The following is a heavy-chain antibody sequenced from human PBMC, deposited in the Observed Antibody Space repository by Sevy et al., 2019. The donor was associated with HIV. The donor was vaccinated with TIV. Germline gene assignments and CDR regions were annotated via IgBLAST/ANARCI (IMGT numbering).Heavy chain of an antibody. CDR3: ARSIVVVPSPGGYYGMDV. D-gene: IGHD2-2*01. J-gene: IGHJ6*02. Sequence: ASVKVSCKASGGTFSSYAISWVRQAPGQGLEWMGGIIPIFGTANYAQKFQGRVTITADESTSTAYMELSSLRSEDTAVYYCARSIVVVPSPGGYYGMDVWGQGTTVTVSS. CDR2: IIPIFGTA. V-gene: IGHV1-69*13. CDR1: GGTFSSYA.